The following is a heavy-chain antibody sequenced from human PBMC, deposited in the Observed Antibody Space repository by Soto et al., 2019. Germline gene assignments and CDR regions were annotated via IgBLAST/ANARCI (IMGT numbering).Heavy chain of an antibody. Sequence: ASETLSLTCAVSGGSISSGGYSWSWIRQPPGKGLEWLGYIYHGGSTYYNPSLRSRVTMSVDRSKNQFSLRLSSVTAADTAVYYCARTRITIFGVAPRGVFDLWGQGTMVTVSS. CDR2: IYHGGST. V-gene: IGHV4-30-2*01. CDR1: GGSISSGGYS. D-gene: IGHD3-3*01. J-gene: IGHJ3*01. CDR3: ARTRITIFGVAPRGVFDL.